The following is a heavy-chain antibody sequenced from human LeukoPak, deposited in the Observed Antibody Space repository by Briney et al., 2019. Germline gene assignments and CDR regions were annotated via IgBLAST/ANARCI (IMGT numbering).Heavy chain of an antibody. V-gene: IGHV1-8*01. CDR1: GYTFTSYD. CDR2: MNPNSGNT. D-gene: IGHD1-26*01. Sequence: ASVTVSCKASGYTFTSYDINWVRQATGQGLEWMGWMNPNSGNTGYAQKFQGRVTITTNTSISTAYMELSSLRSEDTAVYYCARRGHPNEWDIDYWGQGALVTVSS. CDR3: ARRGHPNEWDIDY. J-gene: IGHJ4*02.